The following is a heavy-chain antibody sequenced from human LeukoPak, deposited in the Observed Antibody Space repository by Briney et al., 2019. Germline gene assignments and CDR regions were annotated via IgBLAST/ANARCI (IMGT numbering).Heavy chain of an antibody. D-gene: IGHD1-26*01. J-gene: IGHJ5*02. CDR2: IRYDGSNK. CDR1: GFTFSSYG. V-gene: IGHV3-30*02. CDR3: AKDPTPIVGGGNWFDP. Sequence: PGGSLRLSCAASGFTFSSYGMHWVRQAPGKGLEWVAFIRYDGSNKYYADSVKGRFTISRDNSKNTLYLQMNSLRAEDTAVYYCAKDPTPIVGGGNWFDPWGQGTLVTVSS.